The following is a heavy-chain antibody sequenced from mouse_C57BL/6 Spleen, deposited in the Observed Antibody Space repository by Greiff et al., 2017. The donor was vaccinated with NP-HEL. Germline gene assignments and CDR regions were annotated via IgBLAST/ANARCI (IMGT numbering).Heavy chain of an antibody. V-gene: IGHV1-18*01. J-gene: IGHJ3*01. CDR2: INPNNGGT. CDR1: GYTFTDYN. CDR3: ARGGSKGRRFAY. Sequence: VQLQQSGPELVKPGASVTIPCKASGYTFTDYNMDWVKQCPGKSLEWIGDINPNNGGTIYNQKFKGNATLTVDKSSSTAYMELRSLTSEDTAVYYCARGGSKGRRFAYWGQGTLVTVSA. D-gene: IGHD1-1*01.